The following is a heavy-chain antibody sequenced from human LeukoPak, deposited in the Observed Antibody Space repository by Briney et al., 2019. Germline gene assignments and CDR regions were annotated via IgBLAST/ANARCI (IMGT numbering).Heavy chain of an antibody. CDR3: ARERYGGYYFDY. CDR2: IYYSGST. D-gene: IGHD5-12*01. J-gene: IGHJ4*02. V-gene: IGHV4-39*02. Sequence: SETLSLTCTVSGGSINSTNYYWGWIRQPPGNGLEWIGSIYYSGSTYYNPSLRSRVTISVDTSKNQFSLKLTSVTAADTAVYYCARERYGGYYFDYWGQGTLVTVSS. CDR1: GGSINSTNYY.